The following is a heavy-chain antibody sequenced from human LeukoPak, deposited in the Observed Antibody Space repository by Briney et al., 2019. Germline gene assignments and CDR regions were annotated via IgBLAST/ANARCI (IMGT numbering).Heavy chain of an antibody. D-gene: IGHD2/OR15-2a*01. CDR1: GYTFSAYY. V-gene: IGHV1-2*02. J-gene: IGHJ4*02. Sequence: ASVNVSCKASGYTFSAYYVYWVRQAPGQGVEWMGWINPNSGGTNYAQKFQGRVTMTRDTSISTAYMELSRLTSDDTAVYYCARVSLTAQYLLDYWGQGTLVTVSS. CDR2: INPNSGGT. CDR3: ARVSLTAQYLLDY.